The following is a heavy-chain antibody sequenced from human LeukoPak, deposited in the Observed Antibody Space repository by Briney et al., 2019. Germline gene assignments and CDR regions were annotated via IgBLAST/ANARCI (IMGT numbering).Heavy chain of an antibody. D-gene: IGHD3-22*01. V-gene: IGHV4-39*01. CDR1: GGSISSSSYY. CDR2: IYYSGST. CDR3: ARQGSGYYWGKYYFDH. J-gene: IGHJ4*02. Sequence: SETLSLTCTVSGGSISSSSYYWGCIRQPPGKGLGWIGSIYYSGSTYYNPSLKSRVTISVDTSKNQFSLKLSSVTAADTAVYYCARQGSGYYWGKYYFDHWGQGTLVTVSS.